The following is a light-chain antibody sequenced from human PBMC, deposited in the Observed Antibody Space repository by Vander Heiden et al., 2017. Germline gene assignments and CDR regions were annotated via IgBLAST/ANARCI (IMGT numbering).Light chain of an antibody. CDR1: QSIGTS. J-gene: IGKJ2*01. CDR3: HQISGVPHQYT. V-gene: IGKV6-21*01. CDR2: YAS. Sequence: EILLTQSPDFQSVTPKEKVTITCRASQSIGTSLHWYQQKPGQSPKLLIKYASQSLSGVHSRFSGSGSGTEFTLTINTLEPEDAATYYCHQISGVPHQYTFGQGTKMDIK.